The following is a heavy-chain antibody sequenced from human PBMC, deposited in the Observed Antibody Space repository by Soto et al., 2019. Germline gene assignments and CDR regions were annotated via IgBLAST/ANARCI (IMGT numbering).Heavy chain of an antibody. Sequence: ASVKVSCKASGYTFTSYGISWVRQAPGQGLEWMGWISAYNGNTNYAQKLQGRVTMTTDTSTSTAYMELRSLRSDDTAVYYCARTSWDIVVGEDPDYWGQGTLVTVSS. V-gene: IGHV1-18*01. CDR3: ARTSWDIVVGEDPDY. J-gene: IGHJ4*02. CDR1: GYTFTSYG. D-gene: IGHD2-15*01. CDR2: ISAYNGNT.